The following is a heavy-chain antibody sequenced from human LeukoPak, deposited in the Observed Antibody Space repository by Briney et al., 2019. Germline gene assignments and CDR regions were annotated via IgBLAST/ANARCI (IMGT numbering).Heavy chain of an antibody. CDR2: IYSGDDT. J-gene: IGHJ4*02. CDR3: VRDDGVSPYDH. V-gene: IGHV3-53*01. CDR1: GFSVSTNY. Sequence: GGSLRLSCAASGFSVSTNYMSWVRQAPGKALECVSVIYSGDDTSYADSVRGRFTISRDNTKNTLYLQMNSLRAEDTAVYYCVRDDGVSPYDHWGPGTLVTVSS. D-gene: IGHD4-17*01.